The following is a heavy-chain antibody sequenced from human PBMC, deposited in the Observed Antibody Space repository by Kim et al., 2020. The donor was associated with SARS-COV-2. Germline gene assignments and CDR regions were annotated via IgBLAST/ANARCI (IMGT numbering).Heavy chain of an antibody. D-gene: IGHD3-10*01. Sequence: GGSLRLSCAGSGFMFSDYWMSWVRQAPGKGLEWVADINQDESEKDYVDSVKGRFTISRDNAKKSLYLQVNRLRAEDTAVYYCARGLHDFGEHDAFDIWG. J-gene: IGHJ3*02. CDR1: GFMFSDYW. V-gene: IGHV3-7*01. CDR3: ARGLHDFGEHDAFDI. CDR2: INQDESEK.